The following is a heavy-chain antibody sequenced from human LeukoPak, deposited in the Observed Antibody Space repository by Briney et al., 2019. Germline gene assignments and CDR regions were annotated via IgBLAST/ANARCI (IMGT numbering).Heavy chain of an antibody. CDR2: ISSSSSTI. V-gene: IGHV3-48*04. D-gene: IGHD1-26*01. CDR3: AREVGAIDY. Sequence: GGSLRLSCAASGFTFSSYSMNWVRQAPGKRLEWVSYISSSSSTIYNADSVKGRFTISRDNAKNSLYLQMNSLKTEDTAVYYCAREVGAIDYWGQGTLVTVSS. CDR1: GFTFSSYS. J-gene: IGHJ4*02.